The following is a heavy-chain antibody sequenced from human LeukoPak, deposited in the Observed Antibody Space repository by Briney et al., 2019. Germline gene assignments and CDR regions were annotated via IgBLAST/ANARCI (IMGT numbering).Heavy chain of an antibody. CDR3: ARDRAMVVGSSRYYDY. V-gene: IGHV3-33*01. CDR2: IWDGGSNK. CDR1: GFPFSSYG. D-gene: IGHD5-18*01. Sequence: GKSLRLSCAASGFPFSSYGMHWVRQAPGKGLEWVSLIWDGGSNKYYAASVKGRFTISRDNSKNTLHLQLNSLRAEDTALYDCARDRAMVVGSSRYYDYWGQGTLVTVSS. J-gene: IGHJ4*02.